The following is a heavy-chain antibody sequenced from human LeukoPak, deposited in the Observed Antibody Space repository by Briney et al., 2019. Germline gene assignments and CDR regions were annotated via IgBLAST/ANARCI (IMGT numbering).Heavy chain of an antibody. Sequence: PSETLSLTCTVSGGSISSYYWSWIRQPPGKGLEWIGYIYYSGSTNYNPSLKSRVTISVDMSKNQFSLKLSSVTAADTAVYYCARGARAKTTVYYYYYMDVWGKGTTVTVSS. V-gene: IGHV4-59*01. CDR1: GGSISSYY. D-gene: IGHD4-17*01. J-gene: IGHJ6*03. CDR2: IYYSGST. CDR3: ARGARAKTTVYYYYYMDV.